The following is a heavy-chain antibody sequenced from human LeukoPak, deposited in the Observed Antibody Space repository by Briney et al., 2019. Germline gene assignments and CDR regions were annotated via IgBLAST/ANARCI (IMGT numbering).Heavy chain of an antibody. D-gene: IGHD3-22*01. Sequence: ASVKVSCKASGYTFTAYYMHWVRQAPGQGLEWMGRIIPILGIANYAQKFQGRVTITADKSTSTAYMELSSLRSEDTAVYYCARGVYYDSSGYTPRFQHWGQGTLVTVSS. CDR1: GYTFTAYY. J-gene: IGHJ1*01. CDR3: ARGVYYDSSGYTPRFQH. V-gene: IGHV1-69*04. CDR2: IIPILGIA.